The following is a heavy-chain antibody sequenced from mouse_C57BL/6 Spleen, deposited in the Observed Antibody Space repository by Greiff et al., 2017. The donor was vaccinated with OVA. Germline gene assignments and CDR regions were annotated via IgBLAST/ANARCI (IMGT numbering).Heavy chain of an antibody. D-gene: IGHD1-1*01. CDR1: GYTFTSYW. V-gene: IGHV1-53*01. J-gene: IGHJ3*01. Sequence: QVHVKQPGTELVKPGASVKLSCKASGYTFTSYWMHWVKQRPGQGLEWIGNINPSNGGTNYNEKFKSKATLTVDKSSSTAYMQLSSLTSEDSAVYYCAREGLITTVVPYGGFAYWGQGTLVTVSA. CDR3: AREGLITTVVPYGGFAY. CDR2: INPSNGGT.